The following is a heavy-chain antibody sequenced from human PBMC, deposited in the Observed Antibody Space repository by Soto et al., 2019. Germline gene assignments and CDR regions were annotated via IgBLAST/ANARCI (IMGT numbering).Heavy chain of an antibody. D-gene: IGHD6-25*01. CDR1: GGSISSGGYS. CDR3: ARARDEERSPRFDY. V-gene: IGHV4-30-2*01. CDR2: IYHSGST. J-gene: IGHJ4*02. Sequence: PSETLSLTCAFSGGSISSGGYSWSWIRQPPGKGLEWIGYIYHSGSTYYNPSLKSRVTISVDRSKNQFSLKLSSVTAADTAVYYCARARDEERSPRFDYWGQGTLVTVSS.